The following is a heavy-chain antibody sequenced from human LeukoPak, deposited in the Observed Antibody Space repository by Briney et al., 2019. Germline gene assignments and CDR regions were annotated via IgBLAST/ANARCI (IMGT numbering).Heavy chain of an antibody. V-gene: IGHV4-39*07. Sequence: SETLSLTCTVSGGSISDTSYYWGWIRQPPGKGLEWIGSTYYSGSTYYNPSLKSRVTISVDTSKNQFSLKLSSVTAADTAVYYCATDSPGEAFDYWGQGTLVTVSS. J-gene: IGHJ4*02. CDR1: GGSISDTSYY. CDR2: TYYSGST. D-gene: IGHD3-10*01. CDR3: ATDSPGEAFDY.